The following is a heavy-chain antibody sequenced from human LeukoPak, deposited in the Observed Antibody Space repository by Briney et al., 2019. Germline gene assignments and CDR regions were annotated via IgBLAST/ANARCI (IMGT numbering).Heavy chain of an antibody. V-gene: IGHV3-15*01. CDR1: GFTFRNAW. D-gene: IGHD6-19*01. CDR2: IRSKADGAAT. Sequence: PGGSLRLSCAAFGFTFRNAWMTWVRQAPGKGLEWVGRIRSKADGAATDYAAPVKGRFSMSRDDLQNRLYLQMNSLKIEDTAVYYCATSENNSGWLLHWGQGTLVIVCS. CDR3: ATSENNSGWLLH. J-gene: IGHJ4*02.